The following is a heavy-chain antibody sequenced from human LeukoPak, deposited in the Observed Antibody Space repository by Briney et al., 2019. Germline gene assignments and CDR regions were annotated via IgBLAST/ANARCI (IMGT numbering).Heavy chain of an antibody. CDR1: GFSFSSHT. J-gene: IGHJ6*02. CDR2: ISIAGSSI. Sequence: PGGSLRLSCVASGFSFSSHTMNWVRQAPGKGLEWVSSISIAGSSIYYVDSVKGRFTISRDNAKNSLYLQMDSLRAEDTAVYYCAKDRGIAATAYYGMDVWGQGTTVIVSS. V-gene: IGHV3-21*01. D-gene: IGHD6-13*01. CDR3: AKDRGIAATAYYGMDV.